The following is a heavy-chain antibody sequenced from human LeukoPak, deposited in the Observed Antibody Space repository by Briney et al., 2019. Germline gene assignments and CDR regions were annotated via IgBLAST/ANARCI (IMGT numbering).Heavy chain of an antibody. J-gene: IGHJ4*02. Sequence: GASVKVSCKVSGGTFSNDSITWVRQAPGQGLEWVGGITPTFDAPNYAPKFQGRLTISADGSTSTVYMDLRSLRSEDTAAYFCARGPPPLYSGSYRPLDHWGQGTLVTVSS. V-gene: IGHV1-69*13. CDR1: GGTFSNDS. CDR2: ITPTFDAP. CDR3: ARGPPPLYSGSYRPLDH. D-gene: IGHD1-26*01.